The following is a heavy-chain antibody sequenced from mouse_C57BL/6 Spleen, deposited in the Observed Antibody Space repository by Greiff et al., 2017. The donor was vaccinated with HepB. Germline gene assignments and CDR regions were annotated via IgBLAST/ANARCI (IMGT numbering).Heavy chain of an antibody. CDR3: ASPDYYGSSAWFAY. D-gene: IGHD1-1*01. Sequence: EVKLMESGGGLVKPGGSLKLSCAASGFTFSDYGMHWVRQAPEKGLEWVAYISSGSSTIYYADTVKGRFTISRDNAKNTLFLQMTSLRSEDTAMYYCASPDYYGSSAWFAYWGQGTLVTVSA. V-gene: IGHV5-17*01. CDR1: GFTFSDYG. CDR2: ISSGSSTI. J-gene: IGHJ3*01.